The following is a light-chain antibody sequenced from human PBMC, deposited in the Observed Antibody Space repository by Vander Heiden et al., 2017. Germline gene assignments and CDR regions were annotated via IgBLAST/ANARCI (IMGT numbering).Light chain of an antibody. Sequence: VMTQSPATLSVSPGERVSLSCRASQSVGTNLDWYHQKPGQPPRLLIYAASTRATDIPDRFTGSGSGTYFTLTIRSLQSEDLGVYYCQQYNYWPRTFGPGTKVEIK. V-gene: IGKV3-15*01. CDR1: QSVGTN. CDR3: QQYNYWPRT. J-gene: IGKJ1*01. CDR2: AAS.